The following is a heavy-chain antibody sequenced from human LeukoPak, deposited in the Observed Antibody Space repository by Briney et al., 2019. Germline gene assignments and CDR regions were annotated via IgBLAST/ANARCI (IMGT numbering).Heavy chain of an antibody. J-gene: IGHJ6*03. CDR2: IANDDDTT. CDR1: GFSFRASS. D-gene: IGHD2/OR15-2a*01. V-gene: IGHV3-48*02. CDR3: AKIKGPSLSTCYMDV. Sequence: GGSVRLSCEASGFSFRASSVNWVRQAPGKGLEWLAYIANDDDTTFYADSVTGRFTLSKDKAKNLVYLQMNSLRDDDTAVYYCAKIKGPSLSTCYMDVRGSGTTVTVSS.